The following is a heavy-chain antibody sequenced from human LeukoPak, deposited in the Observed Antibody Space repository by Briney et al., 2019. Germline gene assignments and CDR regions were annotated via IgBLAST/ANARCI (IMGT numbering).Heavy chain of an antibody. V-gene: IGHV4-59*01. CDR3: ARAGGNRFDP. CDR1: GGSLRNYY. Sequence: PSETLFLTCTVSGGSLRNYYWSWIRQYPGQGLEWIGYIYYSGSTTYNSSLKSRVTISVDTSKNQFSLKLTSVTAADTAVYYCARAGGNRFDPWGQGILVTVSS. J-gene: IGHJ5*02. D-gene: IGHD3-10*01. CDR2: IYYSGST.